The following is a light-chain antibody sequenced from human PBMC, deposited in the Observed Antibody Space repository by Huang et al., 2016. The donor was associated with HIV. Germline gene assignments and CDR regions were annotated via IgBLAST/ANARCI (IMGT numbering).Light chain of an antibody. CDR3: QQYGNSLFT. CDR1: QSISSSY. J-gene: IGKJ3*01. CDR2: GAS. V-gene: IGKV3-20*01. Sequence: EIVLTQSPGTLSLSPGERATLSCRASQSISSSYLAWDQQKPGQAPRRLIYGASGRATGVPDRFRGSGAGTDFILTSSRLEHEDFAVYYCQQYGNSLFTFGPGTKVDIK.